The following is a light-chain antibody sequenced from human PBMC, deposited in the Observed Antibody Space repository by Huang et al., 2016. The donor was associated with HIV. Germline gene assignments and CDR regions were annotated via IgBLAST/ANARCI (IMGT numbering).Light chain of an antibody. CDR1: QNVTDS. CDR3: QERIHWPRLT. J-gene: IGKJ4*01. CDR2: LAA. Sequence: EIVLTKHTATLYLSPGERATLSCRASQNVTDSLAWFRQKPGQAPSLLLYLAANRATGTPARLSGSGSRTDFTLTISSLQPEECAIYYCQERIHWPRLTFGGGTKVEIK. V-gene: IGKV3-11*01.